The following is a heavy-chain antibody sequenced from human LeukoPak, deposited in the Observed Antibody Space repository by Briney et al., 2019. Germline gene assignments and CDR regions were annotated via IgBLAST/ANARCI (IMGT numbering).Heavy chain of an antibody. CDR3: ARDPNPYYCSGGSCYSVFDY. Sequence: ASVKVSCKASGYTFTSYGISWVRQAPGQGLEWMGWISAYNGNTNYAQKLQGRVTMTTDTSTSTAYMELRSLRSDDTAVYYCARDPNPYYCSGGSCYSVFDYWGQGTLVTVSS. D-gene: IGHD2-15*01. CDR1: GYTFTSYG. J-gene: IGHJ4*02. V-gene: IGHV1-18*01. CDR2: ISAYNGNT.